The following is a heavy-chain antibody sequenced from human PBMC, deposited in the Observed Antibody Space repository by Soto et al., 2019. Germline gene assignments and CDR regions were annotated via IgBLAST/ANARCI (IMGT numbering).Heavy chain of an antibody. D-gene: IGHD1-1*01. V-gene: IGHV1-18*01. J-gene: IGHJ4*02. CDR1: GYTFTSYG. CDR3: ARRNEKSRKLDY. CDR2: ISAYHGNT. Sequence: GASVKVSCKASGYTFTSYGISWVRQAPGQGLEWMGWISAYHGNTNYAQKHQGRVTMTTDTSTSTAYMELSSLRSDDTAVYYCARRNEKSRKLDYWGQGTLVTVSS.